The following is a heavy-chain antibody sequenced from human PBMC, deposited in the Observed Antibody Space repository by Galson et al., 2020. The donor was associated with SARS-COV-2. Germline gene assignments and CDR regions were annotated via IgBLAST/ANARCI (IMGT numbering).Heavy chain of an antibody. CDR3: ATSHSSSTQVDQYYGMDV. J-gene: IGHJ6*02. Sequence: GGSLRLSCAASGFTFDDYAMHWVRQAPGKGLEWVSGISWNSGSIGYADSVKGRFTISRDNAKNSLYLQMNSLRAEDTALYYCATSHSSSTQVDQYYGMDVWGQGTTVTVSS. D-gene: IGHD6-13*01. CDR2: ISWNSGSI. V-gene: IGHV3-9*01. CDR1: GFTFDDYA.